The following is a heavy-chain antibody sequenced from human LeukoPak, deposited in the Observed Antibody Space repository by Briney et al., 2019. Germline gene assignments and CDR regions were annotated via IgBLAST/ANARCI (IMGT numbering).Heavy chain of an antibody. CDR1: EFTLSSYW. CDR2: IKSDGSVK. J-gene: IGHJ3*02. D-gene: IGHD2/OR15-2a*01. Sequence: PGGSLRLSCVASEFTLSSYWMSWVRQAPGKGLEWVANIKSDGSVKYYVDSVRGRFTISRDNALNSLYLQMNGLRAEDTAVYYCARQPRGSSTTFDIWGQGTMVTVSS. V-gene: IGHV3-7*01. CDR3: ARQPRGSSTTFDI.